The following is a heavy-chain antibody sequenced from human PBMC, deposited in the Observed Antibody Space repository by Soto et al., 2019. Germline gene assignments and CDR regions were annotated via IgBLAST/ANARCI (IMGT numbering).Heavy chain of an antibody. Sequence: SQNLPLTYAISRDSVSSNNAAWNWIRQSPSRGLEWLGRTYYRSKWYNDYAVSVKSRITINPDTSKNQFSLQLNSVTPEDTAVYYCARPVSGIAAAGTGSIYYYYGMDVWGQGTTVTVSS. V-gene: IGHV6-1*01. CDR3: ARPVSGIAAAGTGSIYYYYGMDV. CDR2: TYYRSKWYN. CDR1: RDSVSSNNAA. D-gene: IGHD6-13*01. J-gene: IGHJ6*02.